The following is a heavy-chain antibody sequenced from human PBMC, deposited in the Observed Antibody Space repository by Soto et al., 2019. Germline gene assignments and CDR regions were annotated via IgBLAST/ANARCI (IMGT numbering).Heavy chain of an antibody. D-gene: IGHD6-13*01. CDR3: ARGIQRLVRPACFDY. V-gene: IGHV3-7*03. Sequence: EVLLVESGGDLVQPGGSLRLSCAASRFTFSYYWMSWVRQAPGKGLEWVATIKQDDSEKYYVDSVKGRFTISRDNAKNSLNLQMNSLRAKDTAVYYCARGIQRLVRPACFDYWGQGTLDTVSS. J-gene: IGHJ4*02. CDR2: IKQDDSEK. CDR1: RFTFSYYW.